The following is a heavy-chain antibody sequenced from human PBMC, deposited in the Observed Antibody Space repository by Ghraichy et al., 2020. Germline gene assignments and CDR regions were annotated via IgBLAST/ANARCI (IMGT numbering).Heavy chain of an antibody. V-gene: IGHV3-30*04. Sequence: GGSLRLSCAASGFTFRSYAMHWVRQAPGKGLEWVAVMSYDGSNIFYSESVKGRFTISRDNSKNTLYLQMNSLRSEDTALYSCARDQDTAITRKGAFDIWGQGTMVTVSS. CDR1: GFTFRSYA. CDR2: MSYDGSNI. CDR3: ARDQDTAITRKGAFDI. D-gene: IGHD5-18*01. J-gene: IGHJ3*02.